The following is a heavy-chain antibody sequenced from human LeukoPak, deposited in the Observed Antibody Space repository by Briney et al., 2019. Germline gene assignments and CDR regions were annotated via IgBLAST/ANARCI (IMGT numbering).Heavy chain of an antibody. CDR1: GFTFSNYV. V-gene: IGHV3-21*01. CDR2: ISSSSSYI. CDR3: ARDVSAGEYSSLGDAFDI. J-gene: IGHJ3*02. Sequence: GGSLRLSCVASGFTFSNYVMSWVRQAPGKGLEWVSSISSSSSYIYYADSVKGRFTISRDNAKNLLYLQMNSLRAEDTAVYYCARDVSAGEYSSLGDAFDIWGQGTMVTVSS. D-gene: IGHD6-6*01.